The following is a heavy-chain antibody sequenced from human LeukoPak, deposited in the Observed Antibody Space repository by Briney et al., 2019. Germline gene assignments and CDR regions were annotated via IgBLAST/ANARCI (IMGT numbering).Heavy chain of an antibody. CDR1: GGSISSSSYY. CDR3: ASTYSSSSEYYFDY. D-gene: IGHD6-6*01. V-gene: IGHV4-39*01. Sequence: PSETLSLTCTVSGGSISSSSYYWGWIRQPPGTGLEWIGSIYYSGSTYYNPSLKSRVTISVDTSKNQFSLKLSSVTAADTAVYYCASTYSSSSEYYFDYWGQGTLVTVSS. J-gene: IGHJ4*02. CDR2: IYYSGST.